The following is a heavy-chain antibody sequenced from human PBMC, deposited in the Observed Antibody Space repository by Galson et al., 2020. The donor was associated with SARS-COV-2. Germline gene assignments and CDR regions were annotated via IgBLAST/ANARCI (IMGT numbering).Heavy chain of an antibody. CDR1: GFTFDDYA. D-gene: IGHD5-12*01. CDR3: AKEPTYSGYDWGY. V-gene: IGHV3-9*01. J-gene: IGHJ4*02. CDR2: ISWNSGSI. Sequence: SLKISCAASGFTFDDYAMHWVRQAPGKGLEWVSGISWNSGSIGYADSVKGRFTISRDNAKNSLYLQMNSLRAEDTALYYCAKEPTYSGYDWGYWGQGTLVTVSS.